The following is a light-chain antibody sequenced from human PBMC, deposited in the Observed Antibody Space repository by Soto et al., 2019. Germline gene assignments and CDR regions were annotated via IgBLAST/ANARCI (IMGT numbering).Light chain of an antibody. CDR3: QQSYSTSRT. V-gene: IGKV1-39*01. J-gene: IGKJ1*01. Sequence: DIQMTQSPSTLSASVGHRVTITCRASQSISSWLSGYQQKPGKAPKLLMYSASSLRSGVPSRFGGRGSATDFTPTISSLQPEDFASYCCQQSYSTSRTFGQGTKVDI. CDR2: SAS. CDR1: QSISSW.